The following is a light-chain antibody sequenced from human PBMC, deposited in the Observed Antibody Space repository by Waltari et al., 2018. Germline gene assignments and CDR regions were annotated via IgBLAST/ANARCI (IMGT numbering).Light chain of an antibody. Sequence: QAVVTPGPSLTVSPGGTFHPHCRPSPVAISTSHYLSWFQQKPGQAPRTLIYDTSNKHSGTPARFSGSRLGGKAALTRSGAQPEDEAEYYCLLSYSGARVFGGGTKLTVL. CDR2: DTS. CDR3: LLSYSGARV. V-gene: IGLV7-46*01. J-gene: IGLJ3*02. CDR1: PVAISTSHY.